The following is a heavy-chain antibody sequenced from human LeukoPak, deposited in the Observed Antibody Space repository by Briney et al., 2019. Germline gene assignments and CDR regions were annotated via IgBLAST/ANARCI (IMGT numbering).Heavy chain of an antibody. D-gene: IGHD1-26*01. CDR3: ATRRVGATFDY. Sequence: SETLSLTCTVSGGSFSSSSYYWDWIRQPPGKGLEWIGSIYYSGSTYYNPSLKSRVALSVDTSKNQFSLTLSSVTAADTAVYFCATRRVGATFDYWGQGTLVTVSS. CDR2: IYYSGST. CDR1: GGSFSSSSYY. J-gene: IGHJ4*02. V-gene: IGHV4-39*07.